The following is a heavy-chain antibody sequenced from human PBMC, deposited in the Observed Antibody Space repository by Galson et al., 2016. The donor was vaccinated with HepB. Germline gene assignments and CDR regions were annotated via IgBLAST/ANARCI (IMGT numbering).Heavy chain of an antibody. CDR1: GFTFTSYG. CDR3: AKGLTVVTNADYGMDV. D-gene: IGHD4-17*01. Sequence: SLRLSCAASGFTFTSYGMHWVRQAPGKGLEWVAVISNDGSNKYYPDSVEGRFTISRDNSKNTLYLQMNSLRVEDTAVYYCAKGLTVVTNADYGMDVWGQGTTVTASS. J-gene: IGHJ6*02. CDR2: ISNDGSNK. V-gene: IGHV3-30*18.